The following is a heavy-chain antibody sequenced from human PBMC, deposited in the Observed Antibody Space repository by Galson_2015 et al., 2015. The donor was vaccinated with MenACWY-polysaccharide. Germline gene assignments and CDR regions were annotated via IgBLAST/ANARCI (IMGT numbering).Heavy chain of an antibody. Sequence: SVKVSCKAGGITLTDYFFHWVRQAPGQGLAWMGVINPVSGSTSYAQMFQGRVTMTRDTSTSTAYMELRSLRSDDTAVYYCARDFLSTVTTRPGYWGQGTLVTVSS. CDR3: ARDFLSTVTTRPGY. CDR1: GITLTDYF. D-gene: IGHD4-17*01. J-gene: IGHJ4*02. CDR2: INPVSGST. V-gene: IGHV1-46*01.